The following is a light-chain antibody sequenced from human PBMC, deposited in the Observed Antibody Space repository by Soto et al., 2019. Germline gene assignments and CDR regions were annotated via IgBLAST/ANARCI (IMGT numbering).Light chain of an antibody. CDR1: QTIDSW. J-gene: IGKJ1*01. Sequence: DIQMTQSPSTLSASVGDRVTITCRASQTIDSWLAWYQQRPGKPPNLLIYKASTLASGVPSRFSGSGSGTEFTLTINSLQPDDFATYYCQQYHIYSGTFGQWTKV. CDR2: KAS. V-gene: IGKV1-5*03. CDR3: QQYHIYSGT.